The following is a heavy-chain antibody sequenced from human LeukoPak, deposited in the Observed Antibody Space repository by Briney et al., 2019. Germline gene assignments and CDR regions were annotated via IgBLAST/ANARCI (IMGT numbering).Heavy chain of an antibody. D-gene: IGHD3-22*01. CDR1: GFTFSSYG. J-gene: IGHJ4*02. CDR2: IRYDGSNK. CDR3: AKEGHYYDSSGYYYFDY. V-gene: IGHV3-30*02. Sequence: GGSLRLSCAASGFTFSSYGMHWVRQAPGKGLEWVAFIRYDGSNKYYADSVKGRFTISRDNSKNTLYLQMNSLRAEDMAVYYCAKEGHYYDSSGYYYFDYRGQGTLVTVSS.